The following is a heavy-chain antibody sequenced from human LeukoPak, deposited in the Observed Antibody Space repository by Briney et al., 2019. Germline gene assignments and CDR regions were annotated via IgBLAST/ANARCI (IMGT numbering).Heavy chain of an antibody. CDR3: ARDSGTTGEVKFDP. D-gene: IGHD3-10*01. J-gene: IGHJ5*02. CDR2: IYGSGST. Sequence: PSETLSLACTVSGGSIRSYWSWIRQPAGKGLEWIGRIYGSGSTDYNPSLKSRVTMSIDTSKNQFSLNLISVTAADTAVYYCARDSGTTGEVKFDPWGQGTLVTVSS. V-gene: IGHV4-4*07. CDR1: GGSIRSY.